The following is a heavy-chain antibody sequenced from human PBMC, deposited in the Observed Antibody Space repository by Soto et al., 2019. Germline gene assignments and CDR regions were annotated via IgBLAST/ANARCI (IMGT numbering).Heavy chain of an antibody. V-gene: IGHV1-69*10. CDR3: ARGVVWSGYYYYYGMDV. CDR1: GGTFSSYA. J-gene: IGHJ6*02. CDR2: IIPILGIA. Sequence: ASVKVSCKASGGTFSSYAISWVRQAPGQGLEWMGGIIPILGIANYAQKFQGRVTITADKSTSTAYMELSSLRSEDTAVYYCARGVVWSGYYYYYGMDVWGQGTTVTVSS. D-gene: IGHD3-3*01.